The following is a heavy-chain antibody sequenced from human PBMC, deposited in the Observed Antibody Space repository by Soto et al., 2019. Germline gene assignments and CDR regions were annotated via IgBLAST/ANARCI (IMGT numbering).Heavy chain of an antibody. CDR2: ISAYNGNT. V-gene: IGHV1-18*01. CDR1: GYTFTSYG. CDR3: ARESIVGATTGLNYYYGMDV. D-gene: IGHD1-26*01. J-gene: IGHJ6*02. Sequence: ASVKVSCKASGYTFTSYGISWVRQAPGQGLEWMGWISAYNGNTNYAQKLQGRVTMTTDTSTSTAYMELRSLRSDDTAVYYCARESIVGATTGLNYYYGMDVWGQGTTVTVSS.